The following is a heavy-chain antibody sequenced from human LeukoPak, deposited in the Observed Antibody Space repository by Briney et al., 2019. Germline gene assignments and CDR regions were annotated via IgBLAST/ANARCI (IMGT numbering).Heavy chain of an antibody. CDR2: VSDSGGDT. CDR1: GFIFRTCA. J-gene: IGHJ4*02. Sequence: GGSLRLSCAASGFIFRTCAMPWVRQAPGKGLEWVSSVSDSGGDTYYADSVKGRFAISRVNSKNTLYLQMNSLRAEDTAAYYCVKRPSDFSSNGGCYFESWGQGALVTVSS. CDR3: VKRPSDFSSNGGCYFES. V-gene: IGHV3-23*01. D-gene: IGHD2-8*01.